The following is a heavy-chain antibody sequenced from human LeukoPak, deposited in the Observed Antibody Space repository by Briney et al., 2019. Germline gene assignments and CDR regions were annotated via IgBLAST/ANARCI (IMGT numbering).Heavy chain of an antibody. J-gene: IGHJ6*02. CDR1: GFTFSSYA. D-gene: IGHD6-19*01. V-gene: IGHV3-23*01. CDR2: IPGSGGAT. Sequence: GGSLRLSCEASGFTFSSYAIRWVRQAPGTGLEWVSSIPGSGGATYYADSVRGRFSISRDSSKNTVYLQMNSLRDEDTAVYYCARALTPGIAVAGTFDYYYYYGMDVWGQGTTVTVSS. CDR3: ARALTPGIAVAGTFDYYYYYGMDV.